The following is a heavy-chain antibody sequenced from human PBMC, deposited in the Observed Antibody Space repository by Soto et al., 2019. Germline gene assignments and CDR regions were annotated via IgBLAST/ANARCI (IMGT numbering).Heavy chain of an antibody. J-gene: IGHJ4*02. Sequence: EVQLVESGGGLVQPGGSLRLSCAASGFTFSDHYMDWVRQAPGKGLEWVGRTRNAANSFSTQYAASVKGRFTISRDGSKSXXXXQMNSLKTEXXAVXXXXXXXTXRTYYFDYWGQGTVVTVSS. CDR2: TRNAANSFST. CDR3: XXXXTXRTYYFDY. CDR1: GFTFSDHY. V-gene: IGHV3-72*01.